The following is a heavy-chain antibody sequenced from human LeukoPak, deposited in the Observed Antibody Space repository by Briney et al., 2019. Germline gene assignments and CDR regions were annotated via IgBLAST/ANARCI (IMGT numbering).Heavy chain of an antibody. CDR2: ISSSGRTI. J-gene: IGHJ3*02. CDR3: AKGEGERNDAFDI. Sequence: PGGSLRLSCAASRFSFSSYEMNWVRQAPGKGLEWVSYISSSGRTIYYADSVKGRFTISRDNAKNSLYLQMNSLRAEDTAVYYCAKGEGERNDAFDIWGQGTMVTVPS. D-gene: IGHD2-21*01. CDR1: RFSFSSYE. V-gene: IGHV3-48*03.